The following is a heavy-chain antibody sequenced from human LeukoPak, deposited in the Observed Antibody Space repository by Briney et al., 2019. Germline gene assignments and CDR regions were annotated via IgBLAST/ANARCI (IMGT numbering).Heavy chain of an antibody. CDR1: GGSISSSSYY. V-gene: IGHV4-39*07. D-gene: IGHD5-18*01. J-gene: IGHJ4*02. CDR3: AREGLVGTAMVNGGVFDY. CDR2: IYYSGST. Sequence: SETLSLTCTVSGGSISSSSYYWGWIRQPPGKGLEWIGSIYYSGSTYYNPSLKSRVTISVDTSKNQFSLKLSSVTAADTAVYYCAREGLVGTAMVNGGVFDYWGQGTLDTVSS.